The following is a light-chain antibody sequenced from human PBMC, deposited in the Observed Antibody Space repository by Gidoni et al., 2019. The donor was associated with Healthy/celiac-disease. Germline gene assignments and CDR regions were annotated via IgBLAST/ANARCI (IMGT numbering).Light chain of an antibody. J-gene: IGKJ1*01. Sequence: EFFLPQPPATLSLSPGERATLSCRASQSVSSSYLAGYQQKPGQAPRLLIYGASSRATGIPDRFSGSGSGTDFTLTISRLEPEDFAVYYCQQYGSSPLTFGEGTKVEIK. CDR1: QSVSSSY. CDR2: GAS. V-gene: IGKV3-20*01. CDR3: QQYGSSPLT.